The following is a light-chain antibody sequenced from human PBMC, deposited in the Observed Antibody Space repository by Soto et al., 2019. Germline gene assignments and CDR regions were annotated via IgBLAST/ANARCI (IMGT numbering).Light chain of an antibody. J-gene: IGKJ1*01. CDR3: QPYNASPRT. CDR1: LSVSRN. CDR2: DAS. Sequence: EIVMTQSPATLSVSPGERATLSCRASLSVSRNLAWYQQKPGQAPRLLIFDASTRATGIPARFSGSGSGTEFTLTITSLQSEDFAVYYCQPYNASPRTFGQGTKVEIK. V-gene: IGKV3-15*01.